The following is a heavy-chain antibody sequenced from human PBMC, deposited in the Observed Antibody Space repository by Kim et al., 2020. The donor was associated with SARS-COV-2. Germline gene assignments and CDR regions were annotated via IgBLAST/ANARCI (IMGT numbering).Heavy chain of an antibody. V-gene: IGHV3-30*18. Sequence: GGSLRLSCAASGFTFSSYGMHWVRQAPGKGLEWVAVISYDGSNKYYADSVKGRFTISRDNSKNTLYLQMNSLRAEDTAVYYCAKGGTTDDAFDIWGQGTMITVSS. J-gene: IGHJ3*02. CDR3: AKGGTTDDAFDI. D-gene: IGHD1-26*01. CDR2: ISYDGSNK. CDR1: GFTFSSYG.